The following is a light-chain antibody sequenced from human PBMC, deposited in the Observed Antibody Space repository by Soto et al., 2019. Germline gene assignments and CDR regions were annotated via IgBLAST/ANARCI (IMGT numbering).Light chain of an antibody. V-gene: IGLV2-14*03. CDR1: SSDVGGYNY. CDR2: DVS. J-gene: IGLJ3*02. CDR3: IYYRTSSILV. Sequence: QSALTQPASVSGSPGQSVTISCTGTSSDVGGYNYVSWYQQHPGKAPKLMIYDVSNRLSGVSTRFSGSKSGNTASLTISGLQDEEEADYYCIYYRTSSILVFGGGTKLTVL.